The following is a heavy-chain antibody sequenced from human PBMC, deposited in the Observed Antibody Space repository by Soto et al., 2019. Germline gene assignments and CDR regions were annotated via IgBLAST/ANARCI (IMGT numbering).Heavy chain of an antibody. CDR1: GGSISSSSYY. CDR2: IYYSGST. Sequence: SETLSLSCTVSGGSISSSSYYWGWIRQPPGKGLEWIGSIYYSGSTYYNPSLKSRVTISVDTSKNQFSLKLSSVTAADTAVYYCARVNPNSSGWYNFDYWGQGTLVTVSS. CDR3: ARVNPNSSGWYNFDY. J-gene: IGHJ4*02. D-gene: IGHD6-19*01. V-gene: IGHV4-39*01.